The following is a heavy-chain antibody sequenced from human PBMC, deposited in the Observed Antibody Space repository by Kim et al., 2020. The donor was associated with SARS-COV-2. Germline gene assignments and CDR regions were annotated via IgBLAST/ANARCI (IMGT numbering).Heavy chain of an antibody. D-gene: IGHD3-22*01. J-gene: IGHJ3*02. CDR2: ISYDGSNK. CDR1: GFTFSSYG. CDR3: ARTTTTSTMIVVGDAFDI. Sequence: GGSLRLSCAASGFTFSSYGMHWVRQAPGKGLEWVAVISYDGSNKYYADSVKGRFTISRDNSKNTLYLQMNSLRAEDTAVYYCARTTTTSTMIVVGDAFDIWGQGTMVTVSS. V-gene: IGHV3-33*05.